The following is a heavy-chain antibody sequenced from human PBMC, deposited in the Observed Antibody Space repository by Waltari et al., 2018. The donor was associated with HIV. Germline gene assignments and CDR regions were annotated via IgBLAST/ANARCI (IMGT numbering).Heavy chain of an antibody. V-gene: IGHV3-7*01. CDR3: ARDQRSMASFDY. Sequence: EVQLVESGGGLVQPGGSLRLSCAASGFPFRIYWMTWVRQTPGKGLEWVAKIKQDGSERYYVDSVKGRFTISRDNAKNSLYLQMNSLTAEDTAVYYCARDQRSMASFDYWGQGTLVTVSS. D-gene: IGHD3-10*01. CDR1: GFPFRIYW. CDR2: IKQDGSER. J-gene: IGHJ4*02.